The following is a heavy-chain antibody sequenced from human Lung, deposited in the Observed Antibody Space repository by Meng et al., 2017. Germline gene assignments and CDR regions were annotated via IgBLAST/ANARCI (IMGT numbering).Heavy chain of an antibody. CDR1: GYTFIRYG. Sequence: QVQLVQSGAEGKKPRAAVKVSCKASGYTFIRYGISWVRQAPGQGLEWMGWISTYNGNTNYAQKFQGRVTMTTDTSTSTAYMELRSLRSDDTAVYYCAVMGLYGDYDNWYFDLWGRGTLVTVSS. D-gene: IGHD4-17*01. CDR2: ISTYNGNT. V-gene: IGHV1-18*01. CDR3: AVMGLYGDYDNWYFDL. J-gene: IGHJ2*01.